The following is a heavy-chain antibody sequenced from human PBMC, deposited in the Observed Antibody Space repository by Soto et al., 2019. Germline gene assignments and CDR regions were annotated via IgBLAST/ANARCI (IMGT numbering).Heavy chain of an antibody. CDR1: GYSFTSYS. D-gene: IGHD6-13*01. J-gene: IGHJ6*02. CDR3: ARRRYSSTPYYYYGMDV. V-gene: IGHV5-51*01. Sequence: PGESLKISCKGSGYSFTSYSIGWVRQMPGKGLEWMGIIYPGDSDTRYSPSFQGQVTISADKSISTAYLQWSSLKASDTAMYYCARRRYSSTPYYYYGMDVWGQGTTVTVSS. CDR2: IYPGDSDT.